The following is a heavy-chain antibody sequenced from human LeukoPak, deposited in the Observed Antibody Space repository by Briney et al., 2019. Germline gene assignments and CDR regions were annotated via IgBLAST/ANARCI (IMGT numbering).Heavy chain of an antibody. CDR2: IANDGRT. V-gene: IGHV3-53*01. CDR1: GFTFSSYW. CDR3: ARDDTSGGYYEFGY. D-gene: IGHD6-19*01. J-gene: IGHJ4*02. Sequence: GGSLRLSCAASGFTFSSYWMSWVRQAPGKGLGCVSVIANDGRTYYANSVKGRFTISRDISKNMVYLQMNSLRADDTAVYYCARDDTSGGYYEFGYWGQGTLVTVSS.